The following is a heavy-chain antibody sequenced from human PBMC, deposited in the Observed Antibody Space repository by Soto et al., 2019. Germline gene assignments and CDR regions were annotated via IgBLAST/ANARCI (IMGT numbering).Heavy chain of an antibody. D-gene: IGHD5-12*01. CDR1: GFTFSSYV. CDR2: ISGSGGNT. Sequence: EVQLLESGGGLVQPGGSLRLSCAASGFTFSSYVMSWVRQAPGKGLEWVSVISGSGGNTYYADPVKGRFTISRDKSKNTVYVEMNSLRAEDTAVDYCAKVVATPTLGLFDYWGQGTLVTVSS. CDR3: AKVVATPTLGLFDY. V-gene: IGHV3-23*01. J-gene: IGHJ4*02.